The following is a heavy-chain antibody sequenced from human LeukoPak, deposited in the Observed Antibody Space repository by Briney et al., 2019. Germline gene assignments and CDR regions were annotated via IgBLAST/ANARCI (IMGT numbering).Heavy chain of an antibody. CDR3: ARDGPVK. V-gene: IGHV4-39*07. CDR1: GGSISSSSYY. J-gene: IGHJ4*02. CDR2: IYYSGST. D-gene: IGHD3-22*01. Sequence: SETLSLTCTVSGGSISSSSYYWGWIRQPPGKGLEWIGSIYYSGSTYYNPSLKSRVTISVDTSKNQFSLKLSSVTAADTAVYYCARDGPVKWGQGTLVTVSS.